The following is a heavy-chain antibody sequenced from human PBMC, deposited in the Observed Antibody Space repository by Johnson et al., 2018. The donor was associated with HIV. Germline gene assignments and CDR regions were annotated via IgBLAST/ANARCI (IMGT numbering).Heavy chain of an antibody. CDR1: GFTFSSYA. J-gene: IGHJ3*02. V-gene: IGHV3-7*01. CDR3: ARERGNGFDI. D-gene: IGHD3-10*01. CDR2: IKNDGSAK. Sequence: VQLVESGGGVVQPGRSLRLSCAASGFTFSSYAMSWVRQAPGKGLEWVASIKNDGSAKYYVDSVKGRLNISRDNDKNSVHLQMTSLRPEDTAVYFCARERGNGFDIWGQGTVVTVSS.